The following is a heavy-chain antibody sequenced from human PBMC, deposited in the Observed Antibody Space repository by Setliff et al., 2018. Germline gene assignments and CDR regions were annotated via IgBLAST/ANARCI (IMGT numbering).Heavy chain of an antibody. J-gene: IGHJ6*02. CDR3: ARAGNYNFWSGYRHNYYYGRDV. CDR2: INPSGGST. V-gene: IGHV1-46*01. D-gene: IGHD3-3*01. CDR1: GYTFTSYY. Sequence: ASVKVSCKASGYTFTSYYMHWVRQASGQGLEWMGIINPSGGSTSYAQKFQGRVTMTRDTSTSTVYMELSSLRSEDTAVYYCARAGNYNFWSGYRHNYYYGRDVWGQGTTVTVSS.